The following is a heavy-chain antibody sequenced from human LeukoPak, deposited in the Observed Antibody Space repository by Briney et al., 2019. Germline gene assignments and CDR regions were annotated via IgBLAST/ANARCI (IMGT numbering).Heavy chain of an antibody. CDR2: IYTSGST. Sequence: SETLSLTCTVSGGSISSYYWSWIRQPAGKGLEWIGRIYTSGSTNYNPSLKSRVTMSVDTSKNQFSLKLSSVTAADTAVYYCARGRDLRRGRYYGSGSYYDDAFDIWGQGTMVTVSS. J-gene: IGHJ3*02. V-gene: IGHV4-4*07. CDR1: GGSISSYY. CDR3: ARGRDLRRGRYYGSGSYYDDAFDI. D-gene: IGHD3-10*01.